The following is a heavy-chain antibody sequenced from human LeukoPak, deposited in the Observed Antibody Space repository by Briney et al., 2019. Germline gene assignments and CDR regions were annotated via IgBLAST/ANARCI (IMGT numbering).Heavy chain of an antibody. J-gene: IGHJ4*02. CDR3: TTDRGITVRPLFDS. CDR1: GFTLSNAY. CDR2: IKSKTDGGTT. Sequence: PGGSLRLSCAASGFTLSNAYMGWVRQIPGKGLEWVGRIKSKTDGGTTDFAAPVKGRFSISRDVSKNTLNLQMNSLKTEDTGVYYCTTDRGITVRPLFDSWGQGTLVTVSS. V-gene: IGHV3-15*01. D-gene: IGHD6-6*01.